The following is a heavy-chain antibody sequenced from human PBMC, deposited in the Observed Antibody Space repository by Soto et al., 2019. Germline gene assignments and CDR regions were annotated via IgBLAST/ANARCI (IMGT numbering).Heavy chain of an antibody. D-gene: IGHD1-7*01. Sequence: GASVKVSCKASGYTFTGYYMHWVRQAPGQGLEWMGWINPNSGGTNYAQKFQGWVTMTRDTSISTAYMELSRLRSDDTAVYYCARGSPGTTLGVYWFDPWGQGTLVTVSS. CDR1: GYTFTGYY. CDR3: ARGSPGTTLGVYWFDP. CDR2: INPNSGGT. J-gene: IGHJ5*02. V-gene: IGHV1-2*04.